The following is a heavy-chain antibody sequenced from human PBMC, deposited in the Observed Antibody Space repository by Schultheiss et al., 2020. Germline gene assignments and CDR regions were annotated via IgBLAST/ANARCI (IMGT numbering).Heavy chain of an antibody. CDR3: ARDYRHFDY. D-gene: IGHD3-10*01. Sequence: SETLSLTCAVYGGSFSGYYWSWIRQPPGKGLEWIGEINHSGSTNYNPSLQSRVTISVDTSKNQFSLKLSSVTAADTAVYYCARDYRHFDYWGQGTLVTVSS. CDR2: INHSGST. J-gene: IGHJ4*02. V-gene: IGHV4-34*01. CDR1: GGSFSGYY.